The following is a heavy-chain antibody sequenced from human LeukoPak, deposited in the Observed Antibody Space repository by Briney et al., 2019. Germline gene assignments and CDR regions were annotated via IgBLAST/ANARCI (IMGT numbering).Heavy chain of an antibody. V-gene: IGHV1-18*01. CDR1: GYTFTSHG. Sequence: ASVKVSCKASGYTFTSHGISWVRQAPGQGLEWMGWISAYNGDTKYAQNLQGRVTLTTYTLTTTAYLELRSLTSDDTAVYYCARDFLTSPYYYYYMDVWGKGTTVTVSS. CDR3: ARDFLTSPYYYYYMDV. J-gene: IGHJ6*03. D-gene: IGHD1-14*01. CDR2: ISAYNGDT.